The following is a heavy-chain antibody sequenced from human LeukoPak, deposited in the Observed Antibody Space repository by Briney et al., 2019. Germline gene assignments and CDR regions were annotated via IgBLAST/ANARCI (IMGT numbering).Heavy chain of an antibody. J-gene: IGHJ6*03. CDR2: INHSGST. CDR3: AREVLPPFYGDNGNPHYYYYYMDV. CDR1: GGSFSGYY. Sequence: SETLSLTCAVYGGSFSGYYWSWIRQPPGKGLEWIGEINHSGSTNYNPSLKSRVTISVDTSKNQFSLKLSSVTAADTAVYYCAREVLPPFYGDNGNPHYYYYYMDVWGKGTTVTVSS. V-gene: IGHV4-34*01. D-gene: IGHD4-17*01.